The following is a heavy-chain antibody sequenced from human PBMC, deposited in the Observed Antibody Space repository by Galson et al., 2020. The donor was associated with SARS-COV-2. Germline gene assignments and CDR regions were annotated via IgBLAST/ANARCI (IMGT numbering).Heavy chain of an antibody. V-gene: IGHV3-33*06. Sequence: GGSLRLSCAASGFTFSSYGMHWVRQAPVTGLEWVAVIWYDGSNKYYADSVKGRFTISRDNSKNTLYLPMNSLRAEDTAVYYCAKDVSWGYDSSGYYYNYYYGMDVWGQGTTVTVSS. D-gene: IGHD3-22*01. CDR3: AKDVSWGYDSSGYYYNYYYGMDV. CDR2: IWYDGSNK. J-gene: IGHJ6*02. CDR1: GFTFSSYG.